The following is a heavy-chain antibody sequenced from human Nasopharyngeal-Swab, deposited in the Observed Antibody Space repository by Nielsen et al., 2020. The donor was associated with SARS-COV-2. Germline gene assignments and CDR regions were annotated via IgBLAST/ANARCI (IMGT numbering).Heavy chain of an antibody. CDR1: GFTFSSYS. Sequence: GESLKISCAASGFTFSSYSMNWVRQAPGKGLEWVSSISGSSSYIYYADSVKGRFTISRDNAKNSLYLQMNSLRAEDTAVYYCARASAGNYDFWSGPTFDYWGQGTLVTVSS. CDR3: ARASAGNYDFWSGPTFDY. CDR2: ISGSSSYI. J-gene: IGHJ4*02. D-gene: IGHD3-3*01. V-gene: IGHV3-21*01.